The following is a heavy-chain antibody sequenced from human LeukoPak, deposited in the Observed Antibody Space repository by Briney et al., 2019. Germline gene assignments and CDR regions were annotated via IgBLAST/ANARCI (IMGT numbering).Heavy chain of an antibody. CDR2: IIPIFGTA. Sequence: SVKVSCKASGGTFSSYAISWVRQVPGQGLEWMGGIIPIFGTANYAQKFQGRVTITADESTSTAHMELSSLRSEDTAVYYCARAGGFLEWLYFDYWGQGTLVAVSS. V-gene: IGHV1-69*13. D-gene: IGHD3-3*01. J-gene: IGHJ4*02. CDR3: ARAGGFLEWLYFDY. CDR1: GGTFSSYA.